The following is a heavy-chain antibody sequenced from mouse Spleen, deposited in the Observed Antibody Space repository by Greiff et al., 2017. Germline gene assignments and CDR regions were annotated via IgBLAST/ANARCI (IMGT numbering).Heavy chain of an antibody. Sequence: QVQLKESGAELVRPGASVKLSCKASGYTFTDYYINWVKQRPGQGLEWIARIYPGSGNTYYNEKFKGKATLTAEKSSSTAYMQLSSLTSEDSAVYFCARCYYGSSYYFDYWGQGTTLTVSS. J-gene: IGHJ2*01. V-gene: IGHV1-76*01. CDR2: IYPGSGNT. CDR1: GYTFTDYY. D-gene: IGHD1-1*01. CDR3: ARCYYGSSYYFDY.